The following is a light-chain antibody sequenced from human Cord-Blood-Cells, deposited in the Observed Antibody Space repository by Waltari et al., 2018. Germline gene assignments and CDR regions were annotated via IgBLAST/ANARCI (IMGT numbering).Light chain of an antibody. Sequence: DIQMTQSPSSLSVSVGDRVTITCRASQSISSYLNWYKQKPGKAPKLLIYAASSLQSGVPSRFRGSGSGTDVTLTISSLQPEDFATYYCQQSYSTSYSFVQGTELEIK. CDR3: QQSYSTSYS. V-gene: IGKV1-39*01. CDR2: AAS. J-gene: IGKJ2*03. CDR1: QSISSY.